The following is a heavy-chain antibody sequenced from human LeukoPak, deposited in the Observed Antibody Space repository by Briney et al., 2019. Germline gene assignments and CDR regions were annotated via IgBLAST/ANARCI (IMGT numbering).Heavy chain of an antibody. J-gene: IGHJ6*03. Sequence: GGSLRLSCAASGFNFSSYWMHWVRQAPGKGLVWVSRINSDGSSTSYADSVKGRFTISRDNAKNTLYLQMSSLRAEDTAVYYCARARIQLWPYYYMDVWGKGTTVTVSS. CDR3: ARARIQLWPYYYMDV. V-gene: IGHV3-74*01. CDR1: GFNFSSYW. CDR2: INSDGSST. D-gene: IGHD5-18*01.